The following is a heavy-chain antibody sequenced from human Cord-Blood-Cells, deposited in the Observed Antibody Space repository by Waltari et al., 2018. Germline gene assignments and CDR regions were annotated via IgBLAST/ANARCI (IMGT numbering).Heavy chain of an antibody. J-gene: IGHJ6*02. CDR2: IYYSGST. CDR3: ARDPRQFSSSWYYYYYGMDV. Sequence: QVQLQESGPGLVKPSQTLSLTCSVSGGSISSGDYYWSWLRPPPGTGLEWIGYIYYSGSTYYNPSLKSRVTISVDTSKNQFSLKLSSVTAADTAVYYCARDPRQFSSSWYYYYYGMDVWGQGTTVTVSS. CDR1: GGSISSGDYY. D-gene: IGHD6-13*01. V-gene: IGHV4-30-4*08.